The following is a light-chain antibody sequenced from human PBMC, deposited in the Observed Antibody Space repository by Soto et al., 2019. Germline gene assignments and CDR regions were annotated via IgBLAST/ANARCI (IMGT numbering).Light chain of an antibody. CDR2: GAS. J-gene: IGKJ3*01. V-gene: IGKV3-15*01. CDR1: QSVSRN. Sequence: GVTQSAATLSLYPGERAALSCLASQSVSRNLAWYQQKPGQAPRLLFYGASTSATVIPARFSGSGSWTELTLTISILHSEYFAVYYCQQYNTWPRFTFGPGTKVYIK. CDR3: QQYNTWPRFT.